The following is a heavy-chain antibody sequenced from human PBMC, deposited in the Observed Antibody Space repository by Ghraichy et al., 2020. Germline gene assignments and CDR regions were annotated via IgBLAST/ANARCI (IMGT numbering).Heavy chain of an antibody. Sequence: SCAASGFSFSSYEMNWVRQAPGKGLEWVSYIRSGGSAIYYADSVKGRFTMSRDNAKSSLYLQMNSLRADDTAVYYCARDEADGGIDYWGRGTLVTVSS. D-gene: IGHD3-16*01. CDR3: ARDEADGGIDY. J-gene: IGHJ4*02. CDR1: GFSFSSYE. CDR2: IRSGGSAI. V-gene: IGHV3-48*03.